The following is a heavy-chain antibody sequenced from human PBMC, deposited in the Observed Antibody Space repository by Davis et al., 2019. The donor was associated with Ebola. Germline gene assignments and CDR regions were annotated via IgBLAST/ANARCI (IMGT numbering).Heavy chain of an antibody. Sequence: GESLKISCAASGFTFSSYWMSWVRQAPGEGLEWVANIKQDGSEKYYVDSVKGRFTISRDNAKNSLYLQMNSLRAEDTAVYYCARFSSSWYEGIYFDYWGQGTLVTVSS. CDR2: IKQDGSEK. CDR3: ARFSSSWYEGIYFDY. CDR1: GFTFSSYW. D-gene: IGHD6-13*01. V-gene: IGHV3-7*03. J-gene: IGHJ4*02.